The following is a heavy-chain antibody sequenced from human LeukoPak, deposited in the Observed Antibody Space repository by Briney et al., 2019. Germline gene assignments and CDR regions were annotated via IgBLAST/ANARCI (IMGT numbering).Heavy chain of an antibody. CDR2: ISGSGGST. CDR1: GFTFSSYA. J-gene: IGHJ4*02. D-gene: IGHD6-19*01. CDR3: AKLIAVAGTGFGY. Sequence: GGSLRLSCAASGFTFSSYAMSWVRQAPGEGLEWVSAISGSGGSTYYADSVKGRFTISRDNSKNTLYLQMNSLRAEDTAVYYCAKLIAVAGTGFGYWGQGTLVTVSS. V-gene: IGHV3-23*01.